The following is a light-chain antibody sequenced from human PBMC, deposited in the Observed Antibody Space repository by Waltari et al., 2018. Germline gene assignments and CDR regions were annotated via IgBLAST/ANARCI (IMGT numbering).Light chain of an antibody. V-gene: IGKV1-5*03. J-gene: IGKJ2*01. CDR3: QQYNSYLYT. CDR1: QSISSW. Sequence: IQMTQSPSTLSASVGDRVTITCRASQSISSWLAWYQKKPGKAPKLLIYKASSLESGVPSRFSGSGSGTEFTLTISSLQPDDFATYYCQQYNSYLYTFGQGTKLEIK. CDR2: KAS.